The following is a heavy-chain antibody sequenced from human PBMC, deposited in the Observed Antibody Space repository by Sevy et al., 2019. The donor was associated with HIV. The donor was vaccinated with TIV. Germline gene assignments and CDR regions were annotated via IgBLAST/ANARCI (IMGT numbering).Heavy chain of an antibody. J-gene: IGHJ4*02. D-gene: IGHD5-18*01. Sequence: GGSLRLSCAASGLTFSTYGMHWVRQAPGKGLEWVAVISYDGNIQNYAASVKGRFTVSKDNSKNTLYLQMNSLRAEDSAVYYCAKDQGGYNYAPGYWGQGTLVTVSS. CDR1: GLTFSTYG. CDR2: ISYDGNIQ. V-gene: IGHV3-30*18. CDR3: AKDQGGYNYAPGY.